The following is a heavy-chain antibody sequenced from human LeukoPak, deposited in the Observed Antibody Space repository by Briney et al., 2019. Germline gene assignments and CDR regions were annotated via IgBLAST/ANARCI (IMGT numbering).Heavy chain of an antibody. CDR3: ARRGDGYEMYYFDY. Sequence: SETLSLTCTVSGGSISSGGYYWSWIRQPPGKGLEWIGYIYHSGSTYYNPSLRGRVTISVDRSKNQFSLQLNSVTPEDTAVYYCARRGDGYEMYYFDYWGQGTLVTVSS. V-gene: IGHV4-30-2*01. CDR2: IYHSGST. J-gene: IGHJ4*02. D-gene: IGHD5-24*01. CDR1: GGSISSGGYY.